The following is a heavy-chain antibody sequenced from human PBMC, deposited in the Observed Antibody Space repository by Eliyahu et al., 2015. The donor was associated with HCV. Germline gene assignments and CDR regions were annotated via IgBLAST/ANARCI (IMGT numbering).Heavy chain of an antibody. Sequence: EVQLVESGGGLVQPGRSLRLSCAASGFTFGDFALHWVRQAPGKGLEWVSRISWNSGRTGYADSVKGRFTISRDNAKNSLYLQMNSLRAEDTALYYCAKDRDSRGYGSLDYWGQGTLVTVSS. CDR1: GFTFGDFA. CDR3: AKDRDSRGYGSLDY. D-gene: IGHD5-18*01. J-gene: IGHJ4*02. V-gene: IGHV3-9*01. CDR2: ISWNSGRT.